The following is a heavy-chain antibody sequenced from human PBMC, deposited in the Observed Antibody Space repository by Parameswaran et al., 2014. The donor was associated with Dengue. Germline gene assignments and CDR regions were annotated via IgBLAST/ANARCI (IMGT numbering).Heavy chain of an antibody. V-gene: IGHV3-48*03. CDR1: GLTFSNYE. D-gene: IGHD1-26*01. CDR2: ISSSGSTT. Sequence: GGSLRLSCAASGLTFSNYEMNWVRQAPGKGLEWVSNISSSGSTTYYADSVKGRFTISRDNAKNSLYLQMNSLRAEDTAVYYCGYSGSSHLPFDYWGQGTLVTVSS. CDR3: GYSGSSHLPFDY. J-gene: IGHJ4*02.